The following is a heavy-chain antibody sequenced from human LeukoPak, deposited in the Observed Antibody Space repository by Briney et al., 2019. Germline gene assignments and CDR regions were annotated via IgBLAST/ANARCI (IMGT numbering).Heavy chain of an antibody. CDR1: GFTFSSYA. CDR2: ISGSSGST. J-gene: IGHJ4*02. Sequence: GGSLRLSCAASGFTFSSYAMSWVRQAPGKGLEWVSAISGSSGSTYYADSVKGRFTISRDNSKNTLYLQMNSLRAEDTAVYYCAKALIGVRFLEWLFLDYWGQGTLVTVSS. CDR3: AKALIGVRFLEWLFLDY. D-gene: IGHD3-3*01. V-gene: IGHV3-23*01.